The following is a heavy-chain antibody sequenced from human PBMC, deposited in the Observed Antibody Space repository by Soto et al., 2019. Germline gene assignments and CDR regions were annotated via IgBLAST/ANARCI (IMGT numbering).Heavy chain of an antibody. V-gene: IGHV1-18*01. CDR1: GYTFTSYG. Sequence: QVQLVQSGAEVKKPGASVKVSCKASGYTFTSYGISWVRQAPGQGLEWMGWISAYNGNTNYAQKLQGRVTMTTDTSXSXXYRELRSLRSDDTAVYYWAREGDVGYYGSGSYCPYWGQGTLDTVSS. J-gene: IGHJ4*02. CDR3: AREGDVGYYGSGSYCPY. CDR2: ISAYNGNT. D-gene: IGHD3-10*01.